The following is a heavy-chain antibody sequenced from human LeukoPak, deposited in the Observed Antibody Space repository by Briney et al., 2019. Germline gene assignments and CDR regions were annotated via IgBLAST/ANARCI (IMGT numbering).Heavy chain of an antibody. D-gene: IGHD3-10*01. CDR3: ARDKITMVRGVMDY. V-gene: IGHV3-21*01. Sequence: GGSLRLSCAASGFTFSSYSMNWVRQAPGKGLEWVSSISSSSSYIYYADSVNGRVIIPRDNAKNLLYLQMNSLRAEDTAVYYCARDKITMVRGVMDYWGQGTLVTVSS. J-gene: IGHJ4*02. CDR2: ISSSSSYI. CDR1: GFTFSSYS.